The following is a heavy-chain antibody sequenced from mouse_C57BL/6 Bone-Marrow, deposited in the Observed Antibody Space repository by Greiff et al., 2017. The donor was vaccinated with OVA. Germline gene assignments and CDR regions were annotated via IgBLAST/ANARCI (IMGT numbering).Heavy chain of an antibody. CDR2: ISNGGGSS. V-gene: IGHV5-12*01. CDR3: ARHADLLPRAMDD. D-gene: IGHD1-1*01. J-gene: IGHJ4*01. Sequence: DVQLVESGGGLVQPGGSLTLSCAASGFTFTDYYMYWVRQTPEKRLEWIAYISNGGGSSYYPYTVKGRFTIARDNAKNTLYLQMSRLKSEDTAMYYCARHADLLPRAMDDWGQGTSVTVSS. CDR1: GFTFTDYY.